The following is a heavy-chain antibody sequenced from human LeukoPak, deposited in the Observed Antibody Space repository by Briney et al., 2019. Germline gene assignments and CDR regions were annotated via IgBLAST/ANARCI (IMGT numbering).Heavy chain of an antibody. V-gene: IGHV1-8*03. Sequence: GASVKVSCKASGYSFTTYDINWVRQATGQGLEWMGWMNLKSGYTGYAQKFQGRVTITRDTSTSTVYMELSSLRSEDPAVYYCARVAGSIDYWGQGTLVTVSS. J-gene: IGHJ4*02. CDR2: MNLKSGYT. CDR1: GYSFTTYD. D-gene: IGHD1-26*01. CDR3: ARVAGSIDY.